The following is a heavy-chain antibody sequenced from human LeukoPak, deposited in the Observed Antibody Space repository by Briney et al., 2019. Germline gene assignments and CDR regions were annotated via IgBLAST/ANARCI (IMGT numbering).Heavy chain of an antibody. CDR2: INPNSGGT. CDR1: GYTFTGYY. CDR3: ATGGVRDYYGSGSYYNGGY. D-gene: IGHD3-10*01. J-gene: IGHJ4*02. Sequence: GASVKVSCKASGYTFTGYYMHWVRQAPGQGLEWMGRINPNSGGTNYAQKFQGRVTMIRDTSISTAYMELSRLRSDDTAVYYCATGGVRDYYGSGSYYNGGYWGQGTLVTVSS. V-gene: IGHV1-2*06.